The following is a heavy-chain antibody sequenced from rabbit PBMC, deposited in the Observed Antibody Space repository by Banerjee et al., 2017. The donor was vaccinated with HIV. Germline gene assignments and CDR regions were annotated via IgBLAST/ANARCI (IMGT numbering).Heavy chain of an antibody. CDR1: GFSFSSSFY. D-gene: IGHD4-2*01. CDR2: IYADGSGYT. CDR3: ARDAGYVGSNL. J-gene: IGHJ4*01. V-gene: IGHV1S40*01. Sequence: SLVGSGGGLVQPEGSLTLTCTASGFSFSSSFYMCWVRQAPGKGLEWIACIYADGSGYTYYATWAKGRFTISKTSSTTVTLQMTSLTAADTATYFCARDAGYVGSNLWGPGTLVTVS.